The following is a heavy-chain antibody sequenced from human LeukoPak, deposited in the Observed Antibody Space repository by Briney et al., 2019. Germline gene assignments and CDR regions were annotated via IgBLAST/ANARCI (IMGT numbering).Heavy chain of an antibody. J-gene: IGHJ5*02. CDR3: ARSGGAWYSGSCEGWFDP. CDR2: IYHSGST. V-gene: IGHV4-4*02. Sequence: PSGTLSLTCAVSGGSISSSNWWSWVRQPPGKGLDWIGEIYHSGSTNYNPSLKSRVTISVDKSKNQFSLKLSSVTAADTAVYYCARSGGAWYSGSCEGWFDPWGQGTLVTVSS. CDR1: GGSISSSNW. D-gene: IGHD1-26*01.